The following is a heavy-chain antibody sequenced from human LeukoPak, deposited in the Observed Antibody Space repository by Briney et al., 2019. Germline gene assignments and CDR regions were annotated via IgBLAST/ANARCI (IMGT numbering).Heavy chain of an antibody. D-gene: IGHD1-26*01. J-gene: IGHJ4*02. Sequence: ASVTVSCTASGYTFTGYYMHWVRQAPGQGLEWMGWINPNSGGTNYAQKFQGRVTMTRDTSISTAYMELSRLRSGDTAVYYCAILRELRNVIDYWGQGTLVTVSS. CDR3: AILRELRNVIDY. CDR1: GYTFTGYY. V-gene: IGHV1-2*02. CDR2: INPNSGGT.